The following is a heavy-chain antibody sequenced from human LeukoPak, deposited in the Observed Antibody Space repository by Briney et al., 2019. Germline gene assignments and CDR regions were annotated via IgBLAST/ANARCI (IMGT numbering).Heavy chain of an antibody. J-gene: IGHJ4*02. Sequence: GGSLRLSCAASGFTFSSYWMHWVRQAPGKGLVWVSRINSDGSSTSYADSVKGRFTISRDNAKNTLYLQMNSLRAEDTAVYYCARDPYSSSWYNEGGSDYWGQGTLVTVSS. CDR1: GFTFSSYW. CDR2: INSDGSST. D-gene: IGHD6-13*01. V-gene: IGHV3-74*01. CDR3: ARDPYSSSWYNEGGSDY.